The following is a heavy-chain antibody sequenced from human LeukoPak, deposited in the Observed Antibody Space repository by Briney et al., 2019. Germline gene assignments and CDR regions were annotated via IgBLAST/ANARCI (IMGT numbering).Heavy chain of an antibody. CDR1: GYTFTSYC. J-gene: IGHJ4*02. Sequence: ASVNVSCKASGYTFTSYCMHWVRQAPGQGLEWMGIINPSGGSTSYAQKFQGRVAMTRDTSTSTVYMELSSLRSEDTAVYYCARDLGEAAAGTARFSGGFDYWGQGTLVTVSS. CDR3: ARDLGEAAAGTARFSGGFDY. V-gene: IGHV1-46*01. CDR2: INPSGGST. D-gene: IGHD6-13*01.